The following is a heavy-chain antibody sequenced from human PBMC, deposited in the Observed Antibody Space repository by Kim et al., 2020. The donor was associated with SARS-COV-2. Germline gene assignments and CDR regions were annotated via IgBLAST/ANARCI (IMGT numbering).Heavy chain of an antibody. CDR3: ARDRGAFDI. CDR1: GFTFSSYS. J-gene: IGHJ3*02. CDR2: IRSSSSTI. Sequence: GGSLRLSCAASGFTFSSYSMNWVRQAPGKGLEWFSYIRSSSSTIYHADSVKGRFTISRDNAKNSQYLQKNSQRDEDTAVDYCARDRGAFDIWGQGTMVTVSS. V-gene: IGHV3-48*02.